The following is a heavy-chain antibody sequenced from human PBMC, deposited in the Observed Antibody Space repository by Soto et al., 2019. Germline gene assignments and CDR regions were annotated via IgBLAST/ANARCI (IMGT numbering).Heavy chain of an antibody. CDR1: GYTFTDYG. CDR3: ARVGATTGKTSNDY. CDR2: ISAYNGHT. J-gene: IGHJ4*02. V-gene: IGHV1-18*01. Sequence: QIQLVQSGPEVKKPGASVKVSCKASGYTFTDYGITWVRQAPGQGLEWMGWISAYNGHTNYAQKVQGRVTMTTDTSTSTAYMELRSLRSDDTAVYYCARVGATTGKTSNDYWGQGTRVTVSS. D-gene: IGHD1-26*01.